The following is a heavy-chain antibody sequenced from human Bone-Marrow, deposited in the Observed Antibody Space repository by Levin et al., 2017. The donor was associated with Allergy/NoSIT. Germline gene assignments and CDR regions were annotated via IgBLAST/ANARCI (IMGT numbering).Heavy chain of an antibody. CDR2: INTNNGNP. V-gene: IGHV7-4-1*02. J-gene: IGHJ4*02. CDR1: GYFFNEFA. D-gene: IGHD4-17*01. CDR3: AKGMTSVLPLDA. Sequence: VASVKVSCQASGYFFNEFAMTWVRQAPGQGLEWMGWINTNNGNPTYGQGFTGRFVFSMDASVRTAYLDISGLKVEDTAIYYCAKGMTSVLPLDAWGQGTLVTVSS.